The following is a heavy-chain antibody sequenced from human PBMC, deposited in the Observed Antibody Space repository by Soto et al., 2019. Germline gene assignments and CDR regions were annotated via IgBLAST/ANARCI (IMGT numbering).Heavy chain of an antibody. CDR1: GGSFSGYY. J-gene: IGHJ4*02. D-gene: IGHD3-10*01. CDR3: ARRYITMVRGVTNYFDY. V-gene: IGHV4-34*01. Sequence: PSETLSLTCAVYGGSFSGYYWSWIRQPPGKGLEWIGEINHSGSTNYNPSLKSRVTISVDTSKNQFSLKLSSVTAADTAVYYCARRYITMVRGVTNYFDYWGQGTLVTVSS. CDR2: INHSGST.